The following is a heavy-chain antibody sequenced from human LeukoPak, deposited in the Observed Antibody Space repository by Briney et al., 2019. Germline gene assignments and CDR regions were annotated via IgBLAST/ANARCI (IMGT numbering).Heavy chain of an antibody. CDR3: ARAKGGSCYSGFDY. D-gene: IGHD2-15*01. CDR2: ISYDGSNK. CDR1: GFTFSSYA. Sequence: PGGSLRLSCAASGFTFSSYAMHWVRQATDKGLEWVAVISYDGSNKYYADSVKGRFTISRDNSKNTLYLQMNSLRAEYTAVYYCARAKGGSCYSGFDYWGQGTLVTVSS. J-gene: IGHJ4*02. V-gene: IGHV3-30*04.